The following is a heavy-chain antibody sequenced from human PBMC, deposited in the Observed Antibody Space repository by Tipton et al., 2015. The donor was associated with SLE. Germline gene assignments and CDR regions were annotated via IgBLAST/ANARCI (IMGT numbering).Heavy chain of an antibody. Sequence: TLSLTCTVSGGSISSRDYHWGWIRQPPGKGLEWIGNIYYSGSTYHNPSLKRRVTISVDTSKNQFSLKLSSVTAADTAVYYCARGERSSMPDYWGQGTLVTVSS. CDR1: GGSISSRDYH. CDR3: ARGERSSMPDY. V-gene: IGHV4-39*01. J-gene: IGHJ4*02. CDR2: IYYSGST. D-gene: IGHD2-2*01.